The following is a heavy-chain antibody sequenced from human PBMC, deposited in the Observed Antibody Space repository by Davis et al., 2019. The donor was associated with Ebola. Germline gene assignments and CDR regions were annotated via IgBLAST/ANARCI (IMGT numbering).Heavy chain of an antibody. CDR3: AKGTALPV. Sequence: GGSLRLSCAASGFTFSTYNMDWVRQAPGKGLEWVSYISSSSSTIYYADSVKGRFTISRDNSKNTLYLQMNSLRAEDTAVYYCAKGTALPVWGKGTTVTVSS. CDR2: ISSSSSTI. J-gene: IGHJ6*04. CDR1: GFTFSTYN. V-gene: IGHV3-48*01.